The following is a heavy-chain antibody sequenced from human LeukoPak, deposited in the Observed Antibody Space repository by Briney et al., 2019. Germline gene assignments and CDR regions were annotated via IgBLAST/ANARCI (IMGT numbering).Heavy chain of an antibody. Sequence: SVKVSCKASGGTFSSYAISWVRQAPGQGLEWMGGIIPIFGTANYAQKFQGRVTITADESTSIAYMELSSLRSEDTAVYYCAREGGPLDFSVVPAAMYGMDVWGQGTTVTVSS. D-gene: IGHD2-2*01. V-gene: IGHV1-69*13. J-gene: IGHJ6*02. CDR2: IIPIFGTA. CDR3: AREGGPLDFSVVPAAMYGMDV. CDR1: GGTFSSYA.